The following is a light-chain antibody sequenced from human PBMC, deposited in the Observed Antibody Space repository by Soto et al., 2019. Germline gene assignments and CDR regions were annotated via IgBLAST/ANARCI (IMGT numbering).Light chain of an antibody. CDR2: GAS. CDR1: QSVSSNY. CDR3: QQYGSSSIT. J-gene: IGKJ5*01. V-gene: IGKV3-20*01. Sequence: EIVLTQSPGTLSLSPGKRATLSCRASQSVSSNYLAWYQQKPGQAPRLLIYGASSRATVIPDRFSGSGSGTDFTLTISRLEPEDFAVYYCQQYGSSSITFGQGTRLEIK.